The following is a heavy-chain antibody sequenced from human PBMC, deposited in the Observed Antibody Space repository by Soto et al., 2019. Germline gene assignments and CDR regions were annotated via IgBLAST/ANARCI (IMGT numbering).Heavy chain of an antibody. D-gene: IGHD2-8*01. J-gene: IGHJ3*02. V-gene: IGHV4-39*01. CDR3: ARHDDGVADAFDI. Sequence: PSETLSLTCTVSGGSISSSSYYWGWIRQPPGKGLGWIGSIYYSGSTYYNPSLKSRVTISVDTSKNQFSLKLSSVTAADTAVYYCARHDDGVADAFDIWGQGTMVTVSS. CDR2: IYYSGST. CDR1: GGSISSSSYY.